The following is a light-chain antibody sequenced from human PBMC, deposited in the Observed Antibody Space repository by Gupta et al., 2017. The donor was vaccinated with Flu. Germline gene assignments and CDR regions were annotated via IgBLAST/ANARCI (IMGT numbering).Light chain of an antibody. V-gene: IGKV1-5*03. CDR3: KQYRSYPWT. J-gene: IGKJ1*01. Sequence: PSTLSASVGDRVTITCRASQSSDSWLAWYQQKPGKAPKLMIYKTSNLESGVPSRFSGSGSGTEFTLTISSLQPDDFATYYCKQYRSYPWTFGQGTTVEIQ. CDR1: QSSDSW. CDR2: KTS.